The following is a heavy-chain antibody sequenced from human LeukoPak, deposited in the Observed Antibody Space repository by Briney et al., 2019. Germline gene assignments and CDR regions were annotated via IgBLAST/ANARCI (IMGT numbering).Heavy chain of an antibody. V-gene: IGHV3-33*01. CDR1: GFTFSNYG. CDR2: IWHDGSTK. D-gene: IGHD1-26*01. J-gene: IGHJ4*02. Sequence: PGGSLRLSCAASGFTFSNYGMHWVRQAPGKGLEWVALIWHDGSTKNYADSVKGGFTISRDNSKNTLYLQMNTVRAEDTAVYYCAGGSGISDFWGPGTLVTGSS. CDR3: AGGSGISDF.